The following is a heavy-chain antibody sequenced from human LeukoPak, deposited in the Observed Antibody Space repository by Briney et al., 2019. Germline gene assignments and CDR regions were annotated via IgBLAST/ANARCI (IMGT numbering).Heavy chain of an antibody. CDR3: AIQGYCSSTSCYRTFDY. V-gene: IGHV3-23*01. J-gene: IGHJ4*02. CDR1: GFTFSSYA. D-gene: IGHD2-2*01. Sequence: GGSLRLSCAVSGFTFSSYAMSWVRQAPGKGLEWVSAISGSGGSTYYADSVKGRFTISRDNSKNTLYLRMNSLRAEDTAVYYCAIQGYCSSTSCYRTFDYWGQGTLVTVSS. CDR2: ISGSGGST.